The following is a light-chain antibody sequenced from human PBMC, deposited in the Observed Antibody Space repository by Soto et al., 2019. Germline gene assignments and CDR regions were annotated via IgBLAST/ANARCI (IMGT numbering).Light chain of an antibody. V-gene: IGKV3-15*01. J-gene: IGKJ3*01. CDR1: QSVMSN. CDR3: QQYNNWPPVT. CDR2: GGS. Sequence: EIVLTQSPGTLSLSPGERATLSCRASQSVMSNLAWYQQKPGQAPRLVIHGGSTRATGIPARFSGSGSGTEFTLTISSLQSEDFAVYYCQQYNNWPPVTFGPGTKVDIK.